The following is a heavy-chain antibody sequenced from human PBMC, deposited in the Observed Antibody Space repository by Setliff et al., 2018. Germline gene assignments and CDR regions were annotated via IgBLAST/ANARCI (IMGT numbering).Heavy chain of an antibody. D-gene: IGHD3-22*01. CDR2: ISGDSVYI. CDR3: ASSLEFYYDTNGFYGFDY. V-gene: IGHV3-23*01. CDR1: GFTFSTYS. Sequence: GGSLSLSCAASGFTFSTYSMSWVRQVPGKGLEWVSAISGDSVYIYYADSVKGRFIISRDNAKNTLYLQMKSLRAEDTAVYYCASSLEFYYDTNGFYGFDYWGQGTRVTVSS. J-gene: IGHJ4*02.